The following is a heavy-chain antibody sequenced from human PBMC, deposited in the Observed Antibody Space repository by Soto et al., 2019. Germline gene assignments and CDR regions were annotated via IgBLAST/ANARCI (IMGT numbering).Heavy chain of an antibody. V-gene: IGHV3-73*02. CDR2: IRSKTNSYAT. CDR1: GFVFSGSA. J-gene: IGHJ6*02. Sequence: EVQLVESGGGLGQFGGSLKLSCVASGFVFSGSAVHWVRQASGKGLERVGRIRSKTNSYATAYAASVRGRFIISRDDSKNTAYLQMNSLNTEDTAMYYCATLQLGYYYYGLGVWGQGTTVTVSS. D-gene: IGHD1-1*01. CDR3: ATLQLGYYYYGLGV.